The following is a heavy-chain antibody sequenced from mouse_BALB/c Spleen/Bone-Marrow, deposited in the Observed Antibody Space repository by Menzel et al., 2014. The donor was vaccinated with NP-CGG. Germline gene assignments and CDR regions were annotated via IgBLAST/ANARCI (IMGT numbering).Heavy chain of an antibody. CDR1: GYSFTGYY. CDR3: AKNYRYDGALDY. CDR2: INPYNGAT. V-gene: IGHV1-31*01. D-gene: IGHD2-14*01. Sequence: DVHLVESGPELVKPGASVTISCKASGYSFTGYYMHWVKQSHVKSLEWIGRINPYNGATSYNQNFKVKASLTVDKSSSTAYMELHSPTSEDSAVYYCAKNYRYDGALDYWGQGTSVTVSS. J-gene: IGHJ4*01.